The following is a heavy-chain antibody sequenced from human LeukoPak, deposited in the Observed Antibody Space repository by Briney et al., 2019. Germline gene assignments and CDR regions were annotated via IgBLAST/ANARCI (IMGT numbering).Heavy chain of an antibody. D-gene: IGHD4-23*01. CDR2: ISGSGGTP. J-gene: IGHJ5*02. V-gene: IGHV3-23*01. Sequence: GGSLRLSCAASGFTFSSYPMTWVRQAPGKGLQWVSTISGSGGTPYYADSVKGRFTISRDTSKNTLYLQINSLRVEDTAVYYCIVFGNSNHWGQGTLVTVSS. CDR3: IVFGNSNH. CDR1: GFTFSSYP.